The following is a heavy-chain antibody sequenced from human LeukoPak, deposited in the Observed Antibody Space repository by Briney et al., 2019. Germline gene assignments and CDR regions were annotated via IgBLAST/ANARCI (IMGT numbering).Heavy chain of an antibody. CDR2: ISSSSSYI. CDR1: GFTFSSYS. Sequence: GSLRLSCAASGFTFSSYSMNWVRQAPGKGLEWVSSISSSSSYIYYADSVKGRFTISRDNAKNSLYLQMNSLGPEDTAVYYCARDPYSGNYGNYYYYYMDVWGKGTTVTISS. D-gene: IGHD1-26*01. V-gene: IGHV3-21*01. J-gene: IGHJ6*03. CDR3: ARDPYSGNYGNYYYYYMDV.